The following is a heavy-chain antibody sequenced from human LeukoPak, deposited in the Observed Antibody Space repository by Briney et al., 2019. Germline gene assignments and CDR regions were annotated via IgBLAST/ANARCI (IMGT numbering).Heavy chain of an antibody. CDR3: ARDIAARYFDY. CDR2: INHSGST. J-gene: IGHJ4*02. V-gene: IGHV4-34*01. Sequence: SETLSLTCTVSGGSISSYYWSWIRQPPGKGLEWIGEINHSGSTNYNPSLKSRVAISVDRSKNQFSLKLSSVTAADTAVYYCARDIAARYFDYWGQGTLVTVSS. D-gene: IGHD6-6*01. CDR1: GGSISSYY.